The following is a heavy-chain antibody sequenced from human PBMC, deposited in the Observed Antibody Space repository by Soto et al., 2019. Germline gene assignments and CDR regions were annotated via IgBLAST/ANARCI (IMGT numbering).Heavy chain of an antibody. CDR2: ISYDGSVK. D-gene: IGHD4-4*01. CDR1: GFPFSSFA. V-gene: IGHV3-30*03. J-gene: IGHJ5*02. Sequence: GGSLRLSCAASGFPFSSFAMHWVRQAPGKGLEWVALISYDGSVKYYVDSVKGRFTISRDNAKDSLYLQMNSLRAEDTAIYYCARDYSNPRGRFDPWGQGTLVTVSS. CDR3: ARDYSNPRGRFDP.